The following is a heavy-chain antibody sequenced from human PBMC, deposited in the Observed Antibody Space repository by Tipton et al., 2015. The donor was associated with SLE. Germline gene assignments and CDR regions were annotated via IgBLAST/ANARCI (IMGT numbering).Heavy chain of an antibody. Sequence: TLSLTCTVSGGSISSYYWSWIRQPPGKGLEWTGYIYYSGSTNYNPSLKSRVTISVDTSKNQFSLKLSSVTAADTAVYYCARLLPQYYYDSSGQKRDRLCLELWGRGALAAVS. J-gene: IGHJ2*01. D-gene: IGHD3-22*01. CDR2: IYYSGST. CDR3: ARLLPQYYYDSSGQKRDRLCLEL. CDR1: GGSISSYY. V-gene: IGHV4-59*08.